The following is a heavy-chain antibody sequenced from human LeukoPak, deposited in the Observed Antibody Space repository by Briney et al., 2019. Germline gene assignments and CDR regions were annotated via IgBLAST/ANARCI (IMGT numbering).Heavy chain of an antibody. CDR3: ARDAGTSYHYYYYYGMDV. J-gene: IGHJ6*02. D-gene: IGHD1-1*01. CDR1: GGSISSYY. CDR2: IYTSGST. Sequence: SETLSLTCTVSGGSISSYYWSWIRQPAGKGLEWIGRIYTSGSTNYNPSLKSRVTMSVDTSKNQFSLKLSSVTAADTAMYYCARDAGTSYHYYYYYGMDVWGQGTTVTVSS. V-gene: IGHV4-4*07.